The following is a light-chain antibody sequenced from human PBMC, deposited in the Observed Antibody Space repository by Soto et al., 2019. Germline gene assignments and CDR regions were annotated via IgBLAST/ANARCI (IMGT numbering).Light chain of an antibody. V-gene: IGKV1-5*03. CDR3: QQVNSFPLT. J-gene: IGKJ5*01. CDR1: QSLDNY. CDR2: QAS. Sequence: DVQRTEYPSALSASVGDRVTITCRASQSLDNYLAWYQQKPGKAPKLLIYQASTLESGVPFRFSGSGSGTEFTLSISNLSPDDFASYYCQQVNSFPLTFGQGTRLEIK.